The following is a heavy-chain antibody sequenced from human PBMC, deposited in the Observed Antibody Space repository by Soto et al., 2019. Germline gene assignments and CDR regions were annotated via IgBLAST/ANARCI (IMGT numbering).Heavy chain of an antibody. Sequence: QLQLQESGPGLVKPSETLSLTCTVSGGSIISSSYYWGWIRQPPGKGLEWIGRIYYSGSTYYNPSLKSRVTISVDTSKNQFSLKLSSVTAADTAVYYCASGGYYSQIDYWGQGTLVTVSS. D-gene: IGHD1-26*01. CDR2: IYYSGST. CDR3: ASGGYYSQIDY. CDR1: GGSIISSSYY. V-gene: IGHV4-39*01. J-gene: IGHJ4*02.